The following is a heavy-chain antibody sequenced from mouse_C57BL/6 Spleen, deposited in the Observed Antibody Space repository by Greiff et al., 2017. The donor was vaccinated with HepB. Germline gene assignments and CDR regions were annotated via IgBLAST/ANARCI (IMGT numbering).Heavy chain of an antibody. V-gene: IGHV1-66*01. J-gene: IGHJ2*01. Sequence: VQLQESGPELVKPGASVKISCKASGYSFKSYYIHWVKQRPGQGLEWSGWIYPGSGNTMYNEKFKGKATLTADTSSSTSYMQLSSLTSEDSAVYYCARGYDYDDYFDDWGQGTTLTVSS. D-gene: IGHD2-4*01. CDR2: IYPGSGNT. CDR1: GYSFKSYY. CDR3: ARGYDYDDYFDD.